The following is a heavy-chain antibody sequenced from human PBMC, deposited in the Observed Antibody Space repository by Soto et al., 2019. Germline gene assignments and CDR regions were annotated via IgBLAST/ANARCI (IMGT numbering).Heavy chain of an antibody. Sequence: GGSLRLSCAASGFTFSSYAMSWVRQAPGKGLEWVSAISGSGGSTYYADSVKGRFTISRDNSKNTLYLQMNSLRAEDTAVYYCAREHSSSQAPIQYSYYYYGMDVWGQGTTVTVSS. V-gene: IGHV3-23*01. CDR3: AREHSSSQAPIQYSYYYYGMDV. CDR2: ISGSGGST. D-gene: IGHD6-13*01. J-gene: IGHJ6*02. CDR1: GFTFSSYA.